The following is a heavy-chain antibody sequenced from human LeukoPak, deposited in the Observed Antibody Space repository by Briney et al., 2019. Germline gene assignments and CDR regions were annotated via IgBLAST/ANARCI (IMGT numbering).Heavy chain of an antibody. CDR2: VYYNGNT. J-gene: IGHJ4*02. Sequence: ETLSLTCLVSGEPISSYYWSWIRQAPGRGPEYIGNVYYNGNTNYNPSLKSRVAISVDASKNQFSLKVDSVTTADTAVYYCARGDYDFWSGNWRFDTWGQGTLVTVSS. CDR1: GEPISSYY. V-gene: IGHV4-59*01. CDR3: ARGDYDFWSGNWRFDT. D-gene: IGHD3-3*01.